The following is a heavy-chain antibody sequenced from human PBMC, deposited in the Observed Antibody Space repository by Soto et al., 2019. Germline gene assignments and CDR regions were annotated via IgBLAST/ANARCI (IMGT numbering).Heavy chain of an antibody. V-gene: IGHV1-69*02. J-gene: IGHJ5*02. CDR2: IIPILGIA. D-gene: IGHD2-2*01. CDR3: AVEVVPAEGWFDP. CDR1: GGAFSSYT. Sequence: ASLKVSCKSSGGAFSSYTISWVRHAPGQGLEWMGRIIPILGIANYAQKFQGRVTITADKSTSTAYMELSSLRSEDTAVYYCAVEVVPAEGWFDPWGQGTLVTSPQ.